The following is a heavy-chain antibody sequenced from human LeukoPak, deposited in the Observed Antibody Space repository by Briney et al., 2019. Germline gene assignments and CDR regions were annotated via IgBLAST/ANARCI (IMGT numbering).Heavy chain of an antibody. CDR2: ISSSSSTI. V-gene: IGHV3-48*01. CDR3: ARGLSNRYCSSTSCQPAFDI. D-gene: IGHD2-2*01. J-gene: IGHJ3*02. CDR1: GFTFSSYS. Sequence: GGSLRLSCAASGFTFSSYSMNWVRQAPGKGLEWVSSISSSSSTIYYADSVKGRFTISRDNAKNSLYLQMNSLRAEDTAVYYCARGLSNRYCSSTSCQPAFDIWGQGTMVTVSS.